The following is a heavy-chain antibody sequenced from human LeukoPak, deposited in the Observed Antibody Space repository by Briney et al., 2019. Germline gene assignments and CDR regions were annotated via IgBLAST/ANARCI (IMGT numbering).Heavy chain of an antibody. V-gene: IGHV3-66*02. Sequence: GGSLRLSCAASGFTVSNNYMSWVRQAPGKGLEWVSVIYSGGSTYYADSVKGRFTTSRDNSKNTLDLQMNSLRAEDSAVYYCARDRYSYGYALDCWGQRTLVTVSS. J-gene: IGHJ4*02. CDR1: GFTVSNNY. CDR3: ARDRYSYGYALDC. D-gene: IGHD5-18*01. CDR2: IYSGGST.